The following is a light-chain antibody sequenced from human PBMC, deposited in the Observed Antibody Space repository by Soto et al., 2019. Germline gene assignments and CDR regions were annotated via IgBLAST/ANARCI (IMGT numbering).Light chain of an antibody. CDR3: TSYTIRSPYV. CDR2: EVN. J-gene: IGLJ1*01. Sequence: QSVLTQPASVSGSPGQSITISCTGTSSDVGGYDYVSWYQHHPGKAPKLLIFEVNNRPSGVSNRFSGSKSGNTASLTISGLQVEDDADYYCTSYTIRSPYVFGTGTKVTVL. CDR1: SSDVGGYDY. V-gene: IGLV2-14*01.